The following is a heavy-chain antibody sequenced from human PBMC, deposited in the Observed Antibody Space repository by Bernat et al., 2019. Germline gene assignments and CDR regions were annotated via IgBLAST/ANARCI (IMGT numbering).Heavy chain of an antibody. D-gene: IGHD5-12*01. J-gene: IGHJ4*02. CDR3: ARQRVATSFDS. CDR2: ISYDGSNK. CDR1: GFTFSNYG. V-gene: IGHV3-30*03. Sequence: QVQLGESGGGVVQPGRSLRLSCEASGFTFSNYGMHWVRQAPGKGLEWVAVISYDGSNKYYADSVKGRFTISRDNSKNTLYLQMNSLRAEDTAVYYCARQRVATSFDSWGQGTLVTVSS.